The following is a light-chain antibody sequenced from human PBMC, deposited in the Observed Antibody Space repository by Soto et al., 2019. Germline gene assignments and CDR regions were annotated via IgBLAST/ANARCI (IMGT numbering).Light chain of an antibody. CDR1: QSVSSY. V-gene: IGKV3-11*01. Sequence: EIVLTQSPATLSLSPGERATRSCRASQSVSSYLAWYQQKPGQAPRLLMYDASNRATGIPARFSGSGSGTDFTLTISSLEPEDFAVYYCQQRSNWPLTFGGGTKVDIK. CDR2: DAS. J-gene: IGKJ4*01. CDR3: QQRSNWPLT.